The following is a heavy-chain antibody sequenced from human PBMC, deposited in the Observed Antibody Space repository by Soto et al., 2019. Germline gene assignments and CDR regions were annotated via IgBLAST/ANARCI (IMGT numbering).Heavy chain of an antibody. Sequence: QVQLRESGPGLVKPSQTLSLTCSVSGASVAGGSYYWSWVRQPPGKGLEWIGYIPSRGRPFYNPSLTIRGTISAATSKNQLSLQLTSVTAADTAVYYCARDTYSGYDFGLWGQGTLVTFSS. CDR1: GASVAGGSYY. CDR3: ARDTYSGYDFGL. J-gene: IGHJ5*02. CDR2: IPSRGRP. V-gene: IGHV4-30-4*01. D-gene: IGHD5-12*01.